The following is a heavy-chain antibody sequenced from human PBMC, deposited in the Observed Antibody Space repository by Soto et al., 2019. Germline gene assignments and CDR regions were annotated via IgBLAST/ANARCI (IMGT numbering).Heavy chain of an antibody. J-gene: IGHJ4*02. CDR2: ISAYNGNT. CDR1: GYTFASYG. D-gene: IGHD2-15*01. CDR3: ARDCSGGSCYIFGEFDY. Sequence: ASVKASCKASGYTFASYGISWVRQAPGQGLEWMGWISAYNGNTNYAQKLQGRVTMTTDTSTSTAYMELRSLRSDDTAVYYCARDCSGGSCYIFGEFDYWGQGTLVTLSS. V-gene: IGHV1-18*01.